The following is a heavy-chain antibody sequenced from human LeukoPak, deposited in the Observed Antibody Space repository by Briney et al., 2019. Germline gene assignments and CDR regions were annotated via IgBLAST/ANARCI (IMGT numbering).Heavy chain of an antibody. Sequence: PSETLSLTCTVSGGSISSNSYYWSWIRQPAGKGLEWIGRIKTSGSTNYNPSLKSRVTISVDTSKNQFSLKLSSVTAADTAVYYCARDRRDMVRGINIVRQYHYYYYMDVWGKGTTVTVSS. CDR2: IKTSGST. CDR1: GGSISSNSYY. CDR3: ARDRRDMVRGINIVRQYHYYYYMDV. J-gene: IGHJ6*03. V-gene: IGHV4-61*02. D-gene: IGHD3-10*01.